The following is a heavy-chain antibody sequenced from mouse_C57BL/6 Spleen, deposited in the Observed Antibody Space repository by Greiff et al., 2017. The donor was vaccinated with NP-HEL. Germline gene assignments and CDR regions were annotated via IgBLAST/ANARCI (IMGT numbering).Heavy chain of an antibody. CDR1: GFNIKDYY. D-gene: IGHD3-2*02. J-gene: IGHJ4*01. Sequence: VQLQQSGAELVKPGASVKLSCTASGFNIKDYYMHWVKQRTEQGLEWIGRIDPEDGETKYAPKFQGKATLTADTSSNTAYLQLSSLTSEDTAVYYCARDKTAQATYAMDYWGQGTAVTVSS. V-gene: IGHV14-2*01. CDR2: IDPEDGET. CDR3: ARDKTAQATYAMDY.